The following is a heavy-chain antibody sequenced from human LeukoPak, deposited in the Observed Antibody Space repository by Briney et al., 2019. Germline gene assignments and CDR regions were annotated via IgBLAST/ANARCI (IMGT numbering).Heavy chain of an antibody. Sequence: GSLRPSCAASGFTFSSYSMNWVRQAPGKGLEWVSSISTSSSYIHYADSVKGRFTISRDNAKNSLYLQMNSLRAEDTAVYYCARGTLNIPGEHGAFDYWGQGTLVTVSS. CDR1: GFTFSSYS. J-gene: IGHJ4*02. D-gene: IGHD1-14*01. CDR2: ISTSSSYI. V-gene: IGHV3-21*01. CDR3: ARGTLNIPGEHGAFDY.